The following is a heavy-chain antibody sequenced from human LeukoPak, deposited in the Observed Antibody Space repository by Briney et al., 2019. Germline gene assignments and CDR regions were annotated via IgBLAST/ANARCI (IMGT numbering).Heavy chain of an antibody. CDR1: GYTFTGYY. D-gene: IGHD5-12*01. J-gene: IGHJ4*02. V-gene: IGHV1-2*02. CDR2: INPKSGGT. Sequence: GASVKVSCKASGYTFTGYYMHWVRQAPGQGLEWTGWINPKSGGTNLAQKLQGRVTMTTDTSASTAYMELRSLRSDDTAVYYCARAVVATFDYWGQGTLVTVSS. CDR3: ARAVVATFDY.